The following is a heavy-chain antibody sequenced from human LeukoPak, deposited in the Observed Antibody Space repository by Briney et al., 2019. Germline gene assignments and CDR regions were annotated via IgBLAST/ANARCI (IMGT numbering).Heavy chain of an antibody. J-gene: IGHJ4*02. Sequence: GGSLRLSCAGSAFTLSNHYMAWVRQAPGKGLEWIGRIRNKANSYTTEYAASVKGKFTISRDDSKNSLYLQMDSLKIEDTAVYYCAHLLGSTQIFAYWGQGTLVTVSS. CDR3: AHLLGSTQIFAY. D-gene: IGHD1-26*01. CDR2: IRNKANSYTT. V-gene: IGHV3-72*01. CDR1: AFTLSNHY.